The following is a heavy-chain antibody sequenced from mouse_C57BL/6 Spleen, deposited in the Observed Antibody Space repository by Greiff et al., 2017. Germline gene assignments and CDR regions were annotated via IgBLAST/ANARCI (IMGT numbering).Heavy chain of an antibody. J-gene: IGHJ4*01. V-gene: IGHV5-17*01. CDR2: ISSGSSTI. CDR3: ARGAGDYAMDY. Sequence: VQLQQSGGGLVKPGGSLKLSCAASGFTFSDYGMHWVRQAPEKGLEWVAYISSGSSTIYYADTVKGRFTISRDNAKNTLFLQMTSLSSEDTAMYYCARGAGDYAMDYWGQGTSVTVSS. CDR1: GFTFSDYG.